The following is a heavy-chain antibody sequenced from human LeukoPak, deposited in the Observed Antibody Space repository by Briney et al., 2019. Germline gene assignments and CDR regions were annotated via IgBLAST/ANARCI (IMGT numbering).Heavy chain of an antibody. Sequence: PSETLSLTCSVSGGSISSTIYYWGWIRQPPGKGLEWIGSIYYSGTTYYNPSLKSRVTISLETSKTQFSLKLTSVTAADTAVYYCASQLGASLVVTAIRSTDAFDIWGQGTMVTVSS. J-gene: IGHJ3*02. CDR2: IYYSGTT. CDR1: GGSISSTIYY. CDR3: ASQLGASLVVTAIRSTDAFDI. V-gene: IGHV4-39*07. D-gene: IGHD2-21*02.